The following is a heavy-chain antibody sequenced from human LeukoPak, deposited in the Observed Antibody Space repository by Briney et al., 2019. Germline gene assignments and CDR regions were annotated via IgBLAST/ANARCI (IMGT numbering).Heavy chain of an antibody. D-gene: IGHD2-2*01. CDR1: GFTFTSYA. CDR3: AKGVGPSAPDGRVFDF. J-gene: IGHJ4*02. V-gene: IGHV3-23*01. Sequence: GGSLRLSCAASGFTFTSYAMSWVRQAPGKGLEYVSVITNTGGNTHHADSVKGRFTISRDNSKNTLYLQMDSLRAEDTAVYYCAKGVGPSAPDGRVFDFWGQGTLVTVSA. CDR2: ITNTGGNT.